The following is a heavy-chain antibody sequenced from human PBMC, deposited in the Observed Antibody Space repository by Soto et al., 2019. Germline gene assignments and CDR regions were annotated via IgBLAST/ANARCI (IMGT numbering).Heavy chain of an antibody. Sequence: QMQLVQSGAEVKKPGSSVKVSCKTSGGTFSSYTLTWVRQAPGQGLEWMGGIIPIFGTGNYAQKFQGRVTITADESTSTAYMELGSLRSDDTAVYYCARGHGYNGAHFDYWGQGTLVTVSS. CDR3: ARGHGYNGAHFDY. CDR1: GGTFSSYT. V-gene: IGHV1-69*01. CDR2: IIPIFGTG. D-gene: IGHD6-25*01. J-gene: IGHJ4*02.